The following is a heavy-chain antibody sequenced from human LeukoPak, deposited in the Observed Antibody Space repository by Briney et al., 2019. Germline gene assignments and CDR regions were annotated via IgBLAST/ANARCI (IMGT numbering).Heavy chain of an antibody. J-gene: IGHJ4*02. CDR1: AFTFSRDD. CDR3: TREDSSMVLSLDY. CDR2: ISGNGAGT. Sequence: GGSLRLSCAASAFTFSRDDMAWVRQPPGKRPEWISSISGNGAGTHYIDSVRGRFIISRDNSKNTVYLQMNSLRAEDTAIYYCTREDSSMVLSLDYWGQGTLVTVSS. D-gene: IGHD5-18*01. V-gene: IGHV3-23*01.